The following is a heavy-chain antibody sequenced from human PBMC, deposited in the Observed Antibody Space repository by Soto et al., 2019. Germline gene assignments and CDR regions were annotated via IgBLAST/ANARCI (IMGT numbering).Heavy chain of an antibody. Sequence: PSETLSLTCTVSGGYISSYCWSWIRQPTGKGLEWIGYIYYSGSTNYNPSLKSRVTISVDTSKNQFSLKLSSVTAADTAVYYCARNYGPGYTFDYWGQGTLVTVSS. CDR3: ARNYGPGYTFDY. V-gene: IGHV4-59*08. CDR1: GGYISSYC. D-gene: IGHD3-10*01. CDR2: IYYSGST. J-gene: IGHJ4*02.